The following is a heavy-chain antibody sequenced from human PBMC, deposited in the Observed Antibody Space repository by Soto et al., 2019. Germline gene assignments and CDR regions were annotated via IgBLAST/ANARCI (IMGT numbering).Heavy chain of an antibody. CDR1: GGSISSGPYS. Sequence: SETLSLTCTVSGGSISSGPYSWGWIRQPPGEGLEWIGTFYYSESTYYNPSLESRVTISRDNAKNSLYLQMNSLRAEDTAVYYCAREGIVLVPAAISDYGMDVWGQGTTVTVSS. CDR3: AREGIVLVPAAISDYGMDV. J-gene: IGHJ6*02. D-gene: IGHD2-2*02. CDR2: FYYSEST. V-gene: IGHV4-39*02.